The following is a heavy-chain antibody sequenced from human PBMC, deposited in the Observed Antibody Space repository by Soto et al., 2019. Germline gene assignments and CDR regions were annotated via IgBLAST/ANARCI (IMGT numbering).Heavy chain of an antibody. CDR3: GRDNMIQLWPPTSVDS. Sequence: LRLSCEGSGFSFSSYAIHWARQAPGKGLEWVAVISYDGTNKFYGESVRGRFTISRDDSKSTVYLQMNSLGAEDTAIYYCGRDNMIQLWPPTSVDSWGQGALVTVSS. CDR1: GFSFSSYA. D-gene: IGHD5-18*01. V-gene: IGHV3-30*04. CDR2: ISYDGTNK. J-gene: IGHJ4*02.